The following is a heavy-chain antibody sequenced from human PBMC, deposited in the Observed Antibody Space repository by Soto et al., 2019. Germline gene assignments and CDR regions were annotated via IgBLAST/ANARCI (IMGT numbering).Heavy chain of an antibody. CDR3: AKDKCSSTSCYGYYYYYGMDV. J-gene: IGHJ6*02. D-gene: IGHD2-2*01. Sequence: GGSLRLSCAASGFTFDDYAMHWVRQAPGKGLEWVSGISWNSGSIGYADSVKGRFTISRDNAKNSLYLQMNSLRAEDTALYYCAKDKCSSTSCYGYYYYYGMDVWGQGTTVTVSS. V-gene: IGHV3-9*01. CDR2: ISWNSGSI. CDR1: GFTFDDYA.